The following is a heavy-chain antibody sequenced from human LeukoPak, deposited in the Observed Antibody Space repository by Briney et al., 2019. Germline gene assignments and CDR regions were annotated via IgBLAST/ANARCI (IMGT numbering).Heavy chain of an antibody. CDR2: IWYDGSNK. CDR1: GFTFSSYG. J-gene: IGHJ5*02. D-gene: IGHD3-3*01. V-gene: IGHV3-33*01. Sequence: QPGGSLRLSCAASGFTFSSYGMHWVRQAPGKGLEWVAVIWYDGSNKYYADSVKGRFTISRDNSKNTLYLQMNSLRAEDTAVYYCARDGSSTPDYDFWSGYYTLDNWFDPWGQGTLVTVSS. CDR3: ARDGSSTPDYDFWSGYYTLDNWFDP.